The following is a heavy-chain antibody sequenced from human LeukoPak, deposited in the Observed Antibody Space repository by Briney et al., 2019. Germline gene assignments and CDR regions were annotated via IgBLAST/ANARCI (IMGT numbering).Heavy chain of an antibody. CDR2: ISAYNGNT. V-gene: IGHV1-18*01. Sequence: ASVKVSCKASGYTFTSYGISWVRQAPGQGLEWMGWISAYNGNTNYARKLQGRVTMTTDTSTSTAYMELRSLRSDDTAVYYCARDGSIAARLARDYWGQGTLVTVSS. CDR1: GYTFTSYG. D-gene: IGHD6-6*01. J-gene: IGHJ4*02. CDR3: ARDGSIAARLARDY.